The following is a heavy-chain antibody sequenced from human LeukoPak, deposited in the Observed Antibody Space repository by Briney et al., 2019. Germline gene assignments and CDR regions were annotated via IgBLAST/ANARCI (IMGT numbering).Heavy chain of an antibody. V-gene: IGHV3-30*18. J-gene: IGHJ4*02. CDR3: AKPDCGSTNCYADLFDY. CDR1: GFTFSSYG. D-gene: IGHD2-2*01. CDR2: ISYDRSNK. Sequence: PGGSLRLSCAASGFTFSSYGMHWVRQAPGKGLEWVAVISYDRSNKYYADSVKGRFAISRDNSKNTLYLQMNSMRAEDTAVYYCAKPDCGSTNCYADLFDYWGQGTLVTVSS.